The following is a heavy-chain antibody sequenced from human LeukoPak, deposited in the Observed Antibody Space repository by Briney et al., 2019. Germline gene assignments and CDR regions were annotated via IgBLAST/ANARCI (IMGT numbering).Heavy chain of an antibody. D-gene: IGHD2-15*01. CDR2: ISGSGGST. CDR1: GFTFSSYG. Sequence: PGGSLRLSCAASGFTFSSYGMSWVRQAPGKGLEWVSAISGSGGSTYYADSVKGRFTISRDNSKNTLYLQMNSLRAEDTAVYYCAKDQGCCSGGSCYGLDYWGQGTLVTVSS. V-gene: IGHV3-23*01. CDR3: AKDQGCCSGGSCYGLDY. J-gene: IGHJ4*02.